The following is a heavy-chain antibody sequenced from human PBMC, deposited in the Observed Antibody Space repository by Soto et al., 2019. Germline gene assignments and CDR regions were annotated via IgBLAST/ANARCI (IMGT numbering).Heavy chain of an antibody. CDR2: ISSSSSYI. CDR1: GFTFSSYS. D-gene: IGHD3-22*01. J-gene: IGHJ3*02. Sequence: EVQLVESGGGLVKPGGSLRLSCAASGFTFSSYSMNWVRQAPGKGLEWVSSISSSSSYIYYADSVKGRFTISRDNAKNSLDLQMNSLRAEDTAVYYCARKASSGYGQDAFDIWGQGTMVTVSS. V-gene: IGHV3-21*01. CDR3: ARKASSGYGQDAFDI.